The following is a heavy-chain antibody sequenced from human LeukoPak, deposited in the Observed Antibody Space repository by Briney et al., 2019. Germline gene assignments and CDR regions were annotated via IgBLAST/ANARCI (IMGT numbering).Heavy chain of an antibody. D-gene: IGHD6-19*01. CDR3: AKDSKGYSSGWDLDY. Sequence: PGGSLRLSCAASGFTLRSYGVNWVRQAVGKGLEWVSAISGSSGSTYYADSVKGRFTISRDNSKNTLYLQMNSLRAEDTALYYCAKDSKGYSSGWDLDYWGQGTLVTVSS. J-gene: IGHJ4*02. CDR2: ISGSSGST. V-gene: IGHV3-23*01. CDR1: GFTLRSYG.